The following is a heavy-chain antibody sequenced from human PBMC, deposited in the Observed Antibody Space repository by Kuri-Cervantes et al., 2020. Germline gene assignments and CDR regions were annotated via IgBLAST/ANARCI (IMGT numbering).Heavy chain of an antibody. D-gene: IGHD3-10*01. CDR1: GFTFSSYS. V-gene: IGHV3-48*02. Sequence: GESLKISCAASGFTFSSYSMNWVRQAPGKGLEWVSYISSSSSTIYYADSVKGRFTISRGNAKNSLYLQMNSLEDEDTAVYYCTRVIASGTYGLMDVWGQGTTVTVSS. J-gene: IGHJ6*02. CDR3: TRVIASGTYGLMDV. CDR2: ISSSSSTI.